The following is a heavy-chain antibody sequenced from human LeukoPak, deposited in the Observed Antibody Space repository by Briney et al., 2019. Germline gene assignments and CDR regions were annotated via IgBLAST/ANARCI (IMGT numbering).Heavy chain of an antibody. J-gene: IGHJ4*02. CDR2: INPNSGGT. D-gene: IGHD6-19*01. V-gene: IGHV1-2*02. CDR1: GYTFTGYY. Sequence: ASVKVSCKASGYTFTGYYMHWVRQAPGQGLEWMGWINPNSGGTNYAQKFQGRVTITRDTSASTAYMELSSLRSEDTAVYYCASIQWLGHFDYWGQGTLVTVSS. CDR3: ASIQWLGHFDY.